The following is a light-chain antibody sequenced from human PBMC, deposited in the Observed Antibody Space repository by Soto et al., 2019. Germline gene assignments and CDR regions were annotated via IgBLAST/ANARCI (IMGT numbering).Light chain of an antibody. Sequence: QSALTQPASVSGSPGQSITISCTGTSSDVGSYNLVSWYQQHPGKAPKLMIYEGSKRPSGVSNCFSGSKSGKAASLTIYGLQDEDAADYYCCSYAGSTTFVVFGGGTKLTVL. CDR3: CSYAGSTTFVV. V-gene: IGLV2-23*01. J-gene: IGLJ2*01. CDR2: EGS. CDR1: SSDVGSYNL.